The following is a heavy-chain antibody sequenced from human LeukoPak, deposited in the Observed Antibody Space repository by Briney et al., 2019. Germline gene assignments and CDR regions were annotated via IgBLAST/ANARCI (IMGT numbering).Heavy chain of an antibody. CDR2: IYSSGST. CDR1: GGSSSTCD. Sequence: SETLSLTFSVSGGSSSTCDWSWIRQPAGKGLEWIGRIYSSGSTNYNPSLRSRVTMSVDTSKNQFSLKLSSVTAADTAVYYCARGGSGCYFRLNYWGQGTLVTVSS. CDR3: ARGGSGCYFRLNY. D-gene: IGHD1-26*01. V-gene: IGHV4-4*07. J-gene: IGHJ4*02.